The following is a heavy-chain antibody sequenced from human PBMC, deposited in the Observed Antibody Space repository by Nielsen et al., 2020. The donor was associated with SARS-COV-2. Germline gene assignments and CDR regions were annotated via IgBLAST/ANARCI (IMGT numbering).Heavy chain of an antibody. CDR1: GFTFSNYW. Sequence: GESLKISCAASGFTFSNYWMHWVRQAPGKGLVWVARVSMDGRGTNYADSVKGRFTISRDNAENTLHLDMSSLRVGDSAVYYFTRDGNHWDLDNWGQGALVTVSS. CDR2: VSMDGRGT. D-gene: IGHD7-27*01. V-gene: IGHV3-74*01. J-gene: IGHJ4*02. CDR3: TRDGNHWDLDN.